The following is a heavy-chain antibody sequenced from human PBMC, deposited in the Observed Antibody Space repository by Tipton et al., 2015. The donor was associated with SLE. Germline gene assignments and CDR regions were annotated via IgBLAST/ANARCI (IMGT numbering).Heavy chain of an antibody. Sequence: SLRLSCAASGFIFDLYEMNWVRQAPGKGLEWISVIGTRSYYIYYADSVKGRFTVSRDNANKSLYLQMTRLRVDDTAVYFCARIRTPGSFEGFDRWGQGTLVTVSS. D-gene: IGHD1-26*01. CDR1: GFIFDLYE. CDR3: ARIRTPGSFEGFDR. CDR2: IGTRSYYI. J-gene: IGHJ1*01. V-gene: IGHV3-21*05.